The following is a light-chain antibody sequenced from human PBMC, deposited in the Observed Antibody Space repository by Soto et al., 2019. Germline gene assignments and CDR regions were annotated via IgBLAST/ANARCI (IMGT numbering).Light chain of an antibody. J-gene: IGKJ1*01. CDR2: DAS. Sequence: EIVLTQSPATLSLSPGERATLFCRASQSVSSYLAWYQQKPGQAPRLLIYDASNRATGILARFSGSGSGTDFSLTISSLEPEDFAVYYCQQRSDWPRTFGQGTKVDIK. V-gene: IGKV3-11*01. CDR3: QQRSDWPRT. CDR1: QSVSSY.